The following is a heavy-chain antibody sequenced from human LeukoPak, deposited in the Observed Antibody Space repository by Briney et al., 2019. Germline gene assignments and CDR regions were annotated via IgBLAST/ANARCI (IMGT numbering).Heavy chain of an antibody. CDR3: ARGENTHIDY. J-gene: IGHJ4*02. Sequence: ETLSLTCAVYGGSFSGYYWSWIRQPPGKGLVWVSRISSEGSSTTYADSVKGRFTISRDNAKDTLYLQMNSLRAEDTAVYYCARGENTHIDYWGQGTLVTVSS. V-gene: IGHV3-74*01. CDR1: GGSFSGYY. CDR2: ISSEGSST.